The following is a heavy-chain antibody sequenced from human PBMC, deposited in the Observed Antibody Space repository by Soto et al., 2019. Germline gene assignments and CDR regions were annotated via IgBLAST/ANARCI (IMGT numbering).Heavy chain of an antibody. CDR3: GRLEGLATISYYFDY. J-gene: IGHJ4*02. Sequence: PSETLSLTCAVYGGSFSGYYWSWIRHPPGKGLEWIGEVNHRGSTYYNPSLKSRVTISVDKSKNQFSLKLSSLSAADTAVYYCGRLEGLATISYYFDYWGQGALLTVSS. CDR1: GGSFSGYY. CDR2: VNHRGST. D-gene: IGHD3-9*01. V-gene: IGHV4-34*01.